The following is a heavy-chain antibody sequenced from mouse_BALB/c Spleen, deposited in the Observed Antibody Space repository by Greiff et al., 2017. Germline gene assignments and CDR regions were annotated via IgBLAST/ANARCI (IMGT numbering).Heavy chain of an antibody. CDR1: GFTFSSYA. CDR3: ARSYAMDY. CDR2: ISSGGSN. V-gene: IGHV5-6-5*01. J-gene: IGHJ4*01. Sequence: EVKLVESGGGLVKPGGSLKLSCAASGFTFSSYAMSWVRQTPEKRLEWVASISSGGSNYYPDSVKGRFTISRDNARNIMYLQMSSLRSEDTAMYYCARSYAMDYWGQGTSVTVSS.